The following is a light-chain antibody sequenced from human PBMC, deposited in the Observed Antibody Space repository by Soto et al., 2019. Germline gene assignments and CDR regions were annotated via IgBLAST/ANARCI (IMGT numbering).Light chain of an antibody. Sequence: QAVVTQEPSFSVSPGGTVTLTCGLTSASVSTSYYPSWYQQTPGQAPRTLIYNTNIRSSGVPDRFSGSILGNKAALTITGAQADDDSDYYCVLYMGSGIWVFGGGTKLNVL. V-gene: IGLV8-61*01. CDR3: VLYMGSGIWV. J-gene: IGLJ3*02. CDR1: SASVSTSYY. CDR2: NTN.